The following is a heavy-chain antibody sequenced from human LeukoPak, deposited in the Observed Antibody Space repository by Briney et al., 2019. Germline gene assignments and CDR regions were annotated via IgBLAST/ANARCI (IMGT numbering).Heavy chain of an antibody. CDR1: GFTFSSYE. Sequence: GGSLRLSCAASGFTFSSYEMNWVRQAPGKGLEWVSYISNSGSIIYYADSVKGRFTISRDNAKNSLYLQMNSLRAEDTAVYYCARVMEYYYYYMDVWGKGTTVTISS. D-gene: IGHD3-10*01. J-gene: IGHJ6*03. CDR2: ISNSGSII. CDR3: ARVMEYYYYYMDV. V-gene: IGHV3-48*03.